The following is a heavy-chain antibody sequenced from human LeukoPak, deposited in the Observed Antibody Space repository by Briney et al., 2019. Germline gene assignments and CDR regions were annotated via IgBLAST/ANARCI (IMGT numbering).Heavy chain of an antibody. CDR3: ASEGLYCSSTSCSLYFDY. V-gene: IGHV3-20*04. CDR1: GFTFGDYG. Sequence: GGSLRLSCAASGFTFGDYGMSWVRQAPGKGLEWVSGINWNGGSTGYADSVKGRFTISRDNAKNSLYLQMNSLRAEDTALYYCASEGLYCSSTSCSLYFDYWGQGPLVTVSS. J-gene: IGHJ4*02. CDR2: INWNGGST. D-gene: IGHD2-2*01.